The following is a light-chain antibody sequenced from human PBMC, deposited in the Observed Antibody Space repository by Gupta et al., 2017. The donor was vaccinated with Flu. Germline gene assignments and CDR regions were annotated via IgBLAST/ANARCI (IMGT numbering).Light chain of an antibody. CDR2: KAS. CDR3: QQHDNYTTRT. J-gene: IGKJ1*01. CDR1: QTIGSW. Sequence: DIQITQSPSTLSSSGGDRLTITCRASQTIGSWLAWYQQKPGKTPNLLIYKASSCQVDVPSRFGGSGVGKKLALTSSSRLQDDFATYYFQQHDNYTTRTFGQGTTVEVK. V-gene: IGKV1-5*03.